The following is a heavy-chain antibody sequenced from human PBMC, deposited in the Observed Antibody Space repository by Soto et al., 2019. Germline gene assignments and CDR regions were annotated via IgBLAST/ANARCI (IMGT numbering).Heavy chain of an antibody. CDR2: MNPNSGNT. CDR1: GYTFTSYD. D-gene: IGHD6-13*01. Sequence: QVQLVQSGAEVKKPGASVKVSCKASGYTFTSYDINWVRQATGQGLEWMGWMNPNSGNTGYAQKFQGRVTMTRNTSISTAYMELSSLRSEDTAVYYWARVSSSCYSYYYYGMDVWGQGTTVTVSS. V-gene: IGHV1-8*01. CDR3: ARVSSSCYSYYYYGMDV. J-gene: IGHJ6*02.